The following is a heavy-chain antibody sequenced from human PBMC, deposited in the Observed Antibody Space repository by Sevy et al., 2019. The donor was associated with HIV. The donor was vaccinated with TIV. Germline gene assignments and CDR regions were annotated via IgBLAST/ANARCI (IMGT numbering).Heavy chain of an antibody. CDR1: GYTLTALS. V-gene: IGHV1-24*01. J-gene: IGHJ6*02. D-gene: IGHD2-2*01. CDR3: EKGRDDIVAVPAVRLYYRNGMDV. CDR2: FDPEDGET. Sequence: ASVKVSCKVSGYTLTALSMHWVRQAPGKGLEWMGTFDPEDGETRFAQKFQGRVTMTEDTSTDTAYMELSSLRSEDTAVYYCEKGRDDIVAVPAVRLYYRNGMDVWGQGTTVTVSS.